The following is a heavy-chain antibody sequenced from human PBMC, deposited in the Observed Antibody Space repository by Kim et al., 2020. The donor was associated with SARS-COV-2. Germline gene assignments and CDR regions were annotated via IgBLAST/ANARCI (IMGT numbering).Heavy chain of an antibody. CDR1: GFTFSSYG. Sequence: GGSLRLSCAASGFTFSSYGMHWVRQAPGKGLEWVAVISYDGSNKYYADSVKGRFTISRDNSKNTLYLQMNSLRAEDTAVYYCAKEGDDYGDYYYYGMDVWGQGTTLTVSS. J-gene: IGHJ6*01. CDR3: AKEGDDYGDYYYYGMDV. D-gene: IGHD4-17*01. V-gene: IGHV3-30*18. CDR2: ISYDGSNK.